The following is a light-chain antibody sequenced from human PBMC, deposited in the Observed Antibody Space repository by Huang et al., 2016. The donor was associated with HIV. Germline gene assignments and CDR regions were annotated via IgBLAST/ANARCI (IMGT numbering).Light chain of an antibody. J-gene: IGKJ4*01. V-gene: IGKV3D-20*01. CDR1: HSINSRY. Sequence: EVVLTQSPATLSLSPGERSTLSCRASHSINSRYFAWYQQRPGRAPRLLIYVASRRATCSPDRFSGTGAVTDFILTTTRLEPEDFAVYDWQQYGASPLTFGGGTKVEIK. CDR2: VAS. CDR3: QQYGASPLT.